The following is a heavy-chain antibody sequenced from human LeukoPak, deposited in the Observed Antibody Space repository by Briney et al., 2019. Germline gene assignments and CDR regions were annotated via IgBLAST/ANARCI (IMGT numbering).Heavy chain of an antibody. CDR3: AKDVGFGGFRTISSWYDY. V-gene: IGHV3-23*01. CDR1: GFTFSSYA. J-gene: IGHJ4*02. CDR2: ISGSGGST. D-gene: IGHD6-13*01. Sequence: PGGSLRLSCAASGFTFSSYAMSWVRQAPGKGLEWVSAISGSGGSTYYADSAKGRFTISRDNSKNTLYLQMNSLRAEDTAVYYCAKDVGFGGFRTISSWYDYWGQGTLVTVSS.